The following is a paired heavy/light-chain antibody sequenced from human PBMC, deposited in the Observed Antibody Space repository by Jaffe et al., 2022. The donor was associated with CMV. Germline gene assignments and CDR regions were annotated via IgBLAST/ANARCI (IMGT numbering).Heavy chain of an antibody. CDR2: FFHSGNT. Sequence: QVQLQESGPGLVRPSETLSLTCTVSGASVNSYYWTWIRQSPRMGLEWIGTFFHSGNTNYNSSLRGRVTISVDTSKKQVSLRLNSVTAADTAVYYCAKVESWWGPEGLSYYMDVWGKGTAVIVSS. D-gene: IGHD2-15*01. CDR3: AKVESWWGPEGLSYYMDV. V-gene: IGHV4-59*02. CDR1: GASVNSYY. J-gene: IGHJ6*03.
Light chain of an antibody. J-gene: IGLJ2*01. V-gene: IGLV3-19*01. CDR2: GKN. CDR1: SLRSDS. Sequence: SSELTQDPAVSVALGQTVTFTCQGDSLRSDSASWYQQKPGQAPALVIYGKNSRPSGIPDRFSGSMSGNTASLTITGAQAEDEADYFCFCRDSGGNHLGLFGGGTKLTVL. CDR3: FCRDSGGNHLGL.